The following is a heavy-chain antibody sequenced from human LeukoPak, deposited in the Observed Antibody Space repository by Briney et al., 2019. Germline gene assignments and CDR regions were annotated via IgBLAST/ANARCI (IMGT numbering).Heavy chain of an antibody. CDR3: AKDHSSVLRFLEWREYYYYGMDV. CDR1: GGSFSGYY. V-gene: IGHV3-23*01. D-gene: IGHD3-3*01. Sequence: PSETLSLTCAVYGGSFSGYYWSWVRQAPGKGLEWVSAISGSGGSTYYADSVKGRFTISRDNSKNTLYLQMNSLRAEDTAVYYCAKDHSSVLRFLEWREYYYYGMDVWGQGTTVTVSS. J-gene: IGHJ6*02. CDR2: ISGSGGST.